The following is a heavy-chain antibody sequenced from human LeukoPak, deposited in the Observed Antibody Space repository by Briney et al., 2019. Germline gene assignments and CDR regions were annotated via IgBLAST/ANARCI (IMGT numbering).Heavy chain of an antibody. D-gene: IGHD4-23*01. Sequence: GASVKVSCKASGYTCTSYGISWVRQAPGQGLEWMGWISAYNGNTNYAQKLQGRVTMTTDTSTSTAYMELRSLRSDDTAVYYCARTTPVHHDYGGNWDDYWGQGTLVTVSS. CDR2: ISAYNGNT. CDR3: ARTTPVHHDYGGNWDDY. V-gene: IGHV1-18*01. J-gene: IGHJ4*02. CDR1: GYTCTSYG.